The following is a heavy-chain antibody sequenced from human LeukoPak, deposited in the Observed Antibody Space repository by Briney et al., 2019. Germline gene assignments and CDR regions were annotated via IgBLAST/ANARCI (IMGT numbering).Heavy chain of an antibody. CDR1: GFTFDDYA. D-gene: IGHD3-3*01. CDR2: ISWNSGSI. J-gene: IGHJ4*02. V-gene: IGHV3-9*01. Sequence: GRSLRLSCAASGFTFDDYAMHWVRQAPGKGLEWVSGISWNSGSIGYADSVKGRFTISRDNAKNSLYLQMNSLRAEDTALYYCAKPRPYDFWSGYYFDYWGQGTLVSVSS. CDR3: AKPRPYDFWSGYYFDY.